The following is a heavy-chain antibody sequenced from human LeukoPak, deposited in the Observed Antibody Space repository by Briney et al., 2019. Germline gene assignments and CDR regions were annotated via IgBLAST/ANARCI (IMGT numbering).Heavy chain of an antibody. V-gene: IGHV5-51*01. D-gene: IGHD4-17*01. J-gene: IGHJ6*03. CDR3: ARQIDYGDPNMDV. CDR2: IYPGDSDT. CDR1: GYSFTSYW. Sequence: GESLKISCKGSGYSFTSYWIGWVRQMPGEGLEWMGIIYPGDSDTRYSPSFQGQVTISADKSISTAYLQWSSLKASDTAMYYCARQIDYGDPNMDVWGKGTTVTVSS.